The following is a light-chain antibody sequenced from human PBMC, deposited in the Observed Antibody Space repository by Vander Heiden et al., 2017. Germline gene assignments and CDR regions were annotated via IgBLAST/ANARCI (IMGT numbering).Light chain of an antibody. CDR2: DAS. V-gene: IGKV3-11*01. Sequence: EIVLTQPPATLSLSPGERPTLSCRASQSVGSYLAWYKQKPGQAPRLLIYDASNRATGIPARFSGSESGTNFTLTISSLEPEDFAVYYCQRRSNWPYTFGQGTKLEIK. CDR1: QSVGSY. CDR3: QRRSNWPYT. J-gene: IGKJ2*01.